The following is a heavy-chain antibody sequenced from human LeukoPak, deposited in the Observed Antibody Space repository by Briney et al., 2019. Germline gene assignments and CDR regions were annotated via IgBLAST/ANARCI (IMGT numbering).Heavy chain of an antibody. Sequence: GGSLRLSCAASGFTFSTYVMSWVRQAPGKGLEWVSAISGSGGSTYYADSVKGRFTISRDNSKNTLYLQMNSLGADDTAVYYCAKGNWRYFAYWGQGTLVTVSS. CDR3: AKGNWRYFAY. CDR2: ISGSGGST. J-gene: IGHJ4*02. D-gene: IGHD1-1*01. V-gene: IGHV3-23*01. CDR1: GFTFSTYV.